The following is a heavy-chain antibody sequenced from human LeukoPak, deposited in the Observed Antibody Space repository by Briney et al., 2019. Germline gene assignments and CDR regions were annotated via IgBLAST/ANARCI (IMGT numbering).Heavy chain of an antibody. J-gene: IGHJ6*02. Sequence: PGRSLRLSCAASGFXFSRYGIHWVRQAPGKGLEWVAVIWYDGSNRQYADSVKGRFTISRDNSKNTLYLQMNSLRAEDTAVYYCARDLHYYVAMDVWGQGTTVTVSS. CDR1: GFXFSRYG. CDR2: IWYDGSNR. D-gene: IGHD3-10*02. CDR3: ARDLHYYVAMDV. V-gene: IGHV3-33*01.